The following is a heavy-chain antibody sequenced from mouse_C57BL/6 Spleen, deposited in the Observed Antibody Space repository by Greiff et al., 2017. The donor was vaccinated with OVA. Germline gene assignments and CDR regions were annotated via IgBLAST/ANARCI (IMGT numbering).Heavy chain of an antibody. Sequence: QVQLQQSGPELVKPGASVKISCKASGYAFSSSWMNWVKQRPGKGLEWIGRIYPGDGDTNYNGKFKGKATLTADKSSSTAYMQLSSLTSEDSAVYFCAGGAMVTRGDYWGEGTTRTVSS. CDR1: GYAFSSSW. CDR2: IYPGDGDT. D-gene: IGHD2-2*01. CDR3: AGGAMVTRGDY. J-gene: IGHJ2*01. V-gene: IGHV1-82*01.